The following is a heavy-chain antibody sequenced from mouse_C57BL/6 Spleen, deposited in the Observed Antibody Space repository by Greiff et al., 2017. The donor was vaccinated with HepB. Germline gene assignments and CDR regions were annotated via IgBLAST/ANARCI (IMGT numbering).Heavy chain of an antibody. D-gene: IGHD4-1*01. CDR3: ARPNWDYFDY. J-gene: IGHJ2*01. V-gene: IGHV1-64*01. Sequence: QVQLKQPGAELVKPGDSVKLSCKASGYTFTSYWMHWVKQRPGQGLEWIGMIHPNSGSTNYNEKFKSKATLTVDKSSSTAYMQLSSLTSEDSAVYYCARPNWDYFDYWGQGTTLTVSS. CDR1: GYTFTSYW. CDR2: IHPNSGST.